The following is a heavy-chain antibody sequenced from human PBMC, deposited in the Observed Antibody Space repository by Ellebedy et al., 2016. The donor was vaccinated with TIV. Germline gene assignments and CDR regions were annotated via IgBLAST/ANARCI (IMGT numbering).Heavy chain of an antibody. J-gene: IGHJ4*01. CDR1: GGSVSSDTYY. Sequence: PSETLSLTCTVSGGSVSSDTYYWNWIRQPPGKGLEWIGYIYNSGTTNYNPSLKSRVTMSVDTSKNQFSLRLSSVTAADTAVYYCARWTYRSGSYFFFDYWGHGTLVTVSS. CDR2: IYNSGTT. V-gene: IGHV4-61*01. CDR3: ARWTYRSGSYFFFDY. D-gene: IGHD1-26*01.